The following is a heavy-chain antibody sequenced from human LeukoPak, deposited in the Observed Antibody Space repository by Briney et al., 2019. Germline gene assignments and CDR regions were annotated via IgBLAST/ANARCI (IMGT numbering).Heavy chain of an antibody. CDR2: IYYTGNT. Sequence: SGTLSLTCAVSGGSITSSNWWSWVRQPPGKGLEWIGEIYYTGNTNYNPSLKSRVTISVDKSNNQFSLNLSSVTAADTAVYYCARSGSGYLRYYFDYWGQGTLVTVSS. V-gene: IGHV4-4*02. CDR1: GGSITSSNW. J-gene: IGHJ4*02. CDR3: ARSGSGYLRYYFDY. D-gene: IGHD5-12*01.